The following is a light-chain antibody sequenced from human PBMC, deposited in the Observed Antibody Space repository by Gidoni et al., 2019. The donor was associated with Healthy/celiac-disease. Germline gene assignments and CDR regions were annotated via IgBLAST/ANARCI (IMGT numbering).Light chain of an antibody. CDR3: QQYGSSPFT. Sequence: EMVLTQSPGTMSLSPGERATLACRASQSVSSSYLAWYQQKPGQAPRLLIYGASSRATGIPDRFSGSGSGTDFTLTISRLEPEDCAVYYCQQYGSSPFTFGGGTKVEIK. CDR2: GAS. J-gene: IGKJ4*01. V-gene: IGKV3-20*01. CDR1: QSVSSSY.